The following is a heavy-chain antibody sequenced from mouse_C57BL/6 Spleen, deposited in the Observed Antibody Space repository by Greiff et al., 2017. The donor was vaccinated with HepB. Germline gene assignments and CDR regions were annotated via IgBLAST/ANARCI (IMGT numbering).Heavy chain of an antibody. CDR2: INPGSGGT. D-gene: IGHD3-3*01. V-gene: IGHV1-54*01. CDR1: GYAFTNYL. Sequence: QVQLQQSGAELVRPGTSVKVSCKASGYAFTNYLIEWVKQRPGQGLEWIGVINPGSGGTNYNEKFKGKATLTADKSSSTAYMQLSSLTSEDSAVYFCARTMGTGTWFADWGQGTLVTVSA. J-gene: IGHJ3*01. CDR3: ARTMGTGTWFAD.